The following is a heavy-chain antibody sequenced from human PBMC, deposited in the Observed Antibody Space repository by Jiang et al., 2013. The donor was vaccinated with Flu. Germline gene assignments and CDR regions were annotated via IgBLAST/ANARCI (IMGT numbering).Heavy chain of an antibody. CDR3: TTGGFG. D-gene: IGHD3-10*01. CDR1: GFTFSNAW. CDR2: IKSKIDGGTT. V-gene: IGHV3-15*01. J-gene: IGHJ4*02. Sequence: QLLESGGGLVKPGGSLRLSCAASGFTFSNAWMSWVRQAPGKGLEWVGRIKSKIDGGTTDYAAPVKGRFTISGDDSKNTLYLQMNSLKTEDTAVYYCTTGGFGWGQGTLVTVSS.